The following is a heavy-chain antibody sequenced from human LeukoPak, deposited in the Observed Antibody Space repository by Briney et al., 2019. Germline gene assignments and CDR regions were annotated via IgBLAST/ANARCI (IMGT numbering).Heavy chain of an antibody. CDR1: GYTFTSYY. J-gene: IGHJ4*02. D-gene: IGHD3-22*01. Sequence: GASVKVSCKASGYTFTSYYMHWVRQAPGQGLEWMGWINPNSGGTNYAQKFQGRVTITADESTSTAYMELSSLRSEDTAVYYCARDWHYDSSGSDGGYWGQGTLVTVSS. CDR3: ARDWHYDSSGSDGGY. V-gene: IGHV1-2*02. CDR2: INPNSGGT.